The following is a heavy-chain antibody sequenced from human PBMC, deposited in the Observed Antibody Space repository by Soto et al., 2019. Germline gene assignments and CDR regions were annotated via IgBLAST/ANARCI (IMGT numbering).Heavy chain of an antibody. V-gene: IGHV3-64D*08. D-gene: IGHD3-9*01. CDR1: GFTFSNYA. Sequence: GGSLRLSCSASGFTFSNYAMHWVRQAPGKGLEYVSAISSNGGSTNYADYVKGRFIISRDNCKNNLYLQMRSLSTEDTAVYYCVKATNSKYFDWLFDYWGQGILVTVSS. CDR2: ISSNGGST. CDR3: VKATNSKYFDWLFDY. J-gene: IGHJ4*02.